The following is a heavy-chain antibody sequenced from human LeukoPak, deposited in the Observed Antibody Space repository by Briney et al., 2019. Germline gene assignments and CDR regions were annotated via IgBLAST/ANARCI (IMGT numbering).Heavy chain of an antibody. CDR1: GFTFNNYG. CDR2: ISYDGSNK. Sequence: PGRSLRLSCAASGFTFNNYGIHWVRQAPGKGLEWVAVISYDGSNKYYADSVKGRFTISRDNSKNTLYLQMNSLRAEDTAVYYCVTDSSDDYWGQGTLVTVSS. V-gene: IGHV3-30*03. J-gene: IGHJ4*02. CDR3: VTDSSDDY.